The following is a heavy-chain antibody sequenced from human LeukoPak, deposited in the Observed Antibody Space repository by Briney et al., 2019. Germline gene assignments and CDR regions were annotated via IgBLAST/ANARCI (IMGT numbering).Heavy chain of an antibody. J-gene: IGHJ4*02. V-gene: IGHV1-2*02. CDR3: ARLFRDSGSYRPFDY. Sequence: EASVKVSCKASGYTFTGYYMHWVRQAPGQGLEWMGWINPNSGGTNYAQKFQGRVTMTRDTSISTAYMELSRLRSDDTAVYYCARLFRDSGSYRPFDYWGQGTLVTVSS. CDR1: GYTFTGYY. CDR2: INPNSGGT. D-gene: IGHD1-26*01.